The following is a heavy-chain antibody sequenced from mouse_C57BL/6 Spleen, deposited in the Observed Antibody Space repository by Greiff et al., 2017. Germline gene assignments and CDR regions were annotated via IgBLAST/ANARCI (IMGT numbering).Heavy chain of an antibody. CDR3: ARGVRYFDY. V-gene: IGHV5-16*01. Sequence: EVKLMESEGGLVQPGSSMKLSCTASGFTFSDYYMAWVRQVPEKGLEWVANINYDGSSTYYLDSLKSRFIISRDNAKNILYLQMSSLKSEDTATYYCARGVRYFDYWGQGTTRTVSS. J-gene: IGHJ2*01. CDR1: GFTFSDYY. CDR2: INYDGSST. D-gene: IGHD5-1*01.